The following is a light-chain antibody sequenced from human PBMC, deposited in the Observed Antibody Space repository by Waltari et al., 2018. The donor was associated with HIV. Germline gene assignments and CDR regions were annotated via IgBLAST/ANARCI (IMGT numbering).Light chain of an antibody. V-gene: IGKV3D-15*01. J-gene: IGKJ1*01. Sequence: EVVLTQAPSTLSVSLGEGASLSCRARRNIANTLGRYQQKAGQAPRLLIYDASRRATAIPDRFSGSGSGTEFNLTISRLVFEDVAVYVCQQYKYWPETFGQGTKVEIK. CDR2: DAS. CDR3: QQYKYWPET. CDR1: RNIANT.